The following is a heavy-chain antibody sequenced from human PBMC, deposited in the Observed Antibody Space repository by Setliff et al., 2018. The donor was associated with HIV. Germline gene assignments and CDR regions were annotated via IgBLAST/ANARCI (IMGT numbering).Heavy chain of an antibody. Sequence: SCAASGFTFSNYALHWVRQAPGEGLEYVSGISTNGGSTYYADSVKGRFTISRDNSKNTLYLQMGSLRTEDMAVYYCARDGNLIRGHGYFDYWGQGTLVTVSS. D-gene: IGHD3-10*01. V-gene: IGHV3-64*02. J-gene: IGHJ4*02. CDR1: GFTFSNYA. CDR3: ARDGNLIRGHGYFDY. CDR2: ISTNGGST.